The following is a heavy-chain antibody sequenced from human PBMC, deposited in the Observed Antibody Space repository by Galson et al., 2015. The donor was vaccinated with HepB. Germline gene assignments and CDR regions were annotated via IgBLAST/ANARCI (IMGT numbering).Heavy chain of an antibody. J-gene: IGHJ6*03. CDR1: GYTFTDYF. CDR2: INPSSGDT. D-gene: IGHD3-22*01. V-gene: IGHV1-2*06. CDR3: ARQFYDSSGYSSYYHFYMDV. Sequence: SVKVSCKASGYTFTDYFVHWVRQAPGQGLECMGRINPSSGDTNYEQTFQGRVTMTRDTSISTAFMELSRLRSDDTAVYYCARQFYDSSGYSSYYHFYMDVWGKGTTVTVSS.